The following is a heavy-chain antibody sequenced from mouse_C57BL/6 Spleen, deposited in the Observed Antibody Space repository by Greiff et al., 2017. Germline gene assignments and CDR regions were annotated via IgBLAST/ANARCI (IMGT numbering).Heavy chain of an antibody. J-gene: IGHJ4*01. CDR1: GYTFTSYW. CDR3: ARVGGYYGNYGYYYAMDY. D-gene: IGHD2-1*01. V-gene: IGHV1-55*01. CDR2: IYPGSGST. Sequence: QVQLQQPGAELVKPGASVKMSCKASGYTFTSYWITWVKQRPGQGLEWIGDIYPGSGSTNYNEKFKSKATLTVDTSSSTAYMQLSSLTSEDSAVYYCARVGGYYGNYGYYYAMDYWGQGTSVTVSS.